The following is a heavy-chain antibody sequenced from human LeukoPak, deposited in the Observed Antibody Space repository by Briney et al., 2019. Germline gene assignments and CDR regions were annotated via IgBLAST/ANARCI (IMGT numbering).Heavy chain of an antibody. V-gene: IGHV3-33*01. J-gene: IGHJ3*02. CDR3: ARDHDYYDSSGYYRWGAFDI. Sequence: GGSLRLSCAVSGFTFSSYGMHWVRQAPGKGLEWVAVIWYDGSNKYYADSVKGRFTISRDNSKNTLYLQMNSLRAEDTAVYYCARDHDYYDSSGYYRWGAFDIWGQGTMVTVSS. CDR1: GFTFSSYG. D-gene: IGHD3-22*01. CDR2: IWYDGSNK.